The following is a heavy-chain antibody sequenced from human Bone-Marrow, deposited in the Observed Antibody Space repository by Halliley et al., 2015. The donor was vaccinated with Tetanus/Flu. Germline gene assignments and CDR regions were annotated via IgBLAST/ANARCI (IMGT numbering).Heavy chain of an antibody. V-gene: IGHV3-74*01. J-gene: IGHJ5*02. Sequence: GLGWVARIGVEGSSPSYADSVKGRFTISRDNAKNMVYLEMNSLRAEDTGVYYCARVERWFDPWGQGTLVTVSS. CDR3: ARVERWFDP. CDR2: IGVEGSSP.